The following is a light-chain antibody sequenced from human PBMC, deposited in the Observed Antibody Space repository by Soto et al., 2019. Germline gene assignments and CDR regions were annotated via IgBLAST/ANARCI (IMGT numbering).Light chain of an antibody. CDR2: SNN. CDR1: TSNIGDNA. CDR3: ASWDDSLNGWV. J-gene: IGLJ3*02. Sequence: QSLLTQSPSASGTPGQRVTISCSGSTSNIGDNAVNWYQHIPGTAPKLLIYSNNHRPSGVPDRFSGSKSGTSAPLAISGLQSEDEADYYCASWDDSLNGWVFGGGTKLTVL. V-gene: IGLV1-44*01.